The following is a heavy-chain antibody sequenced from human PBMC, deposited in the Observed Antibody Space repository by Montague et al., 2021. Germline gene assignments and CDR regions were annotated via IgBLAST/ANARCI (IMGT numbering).Heavy chain of an antibody. CDR3: TTDLGDYYDSSGYYFDN. D-gene: IGHD3-22*01. Sequence: XLRLSCAASGFVFRLSWMNWVRQTPGEGLEWVGRIKGKSDGGTTHYAAPVKGRFTISRDDSTNTLFLQMNSLKIEDTAVYFCTTDLGDYYDSSGYYFDNWGQGTLVTVSS. CDR2: IKGKSDGGTT. CDR1: GFVFRLSW. J-gene: IGHJ5*02. V-gene: IGHV3-15*01.